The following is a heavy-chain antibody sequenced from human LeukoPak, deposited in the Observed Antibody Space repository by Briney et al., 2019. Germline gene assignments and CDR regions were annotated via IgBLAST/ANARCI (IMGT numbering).Heavy chain of an antibody. CDR3: ARNNVGSSGWTGLGF. D-gene: IGHD6-19*01. V-gene: IGHV1-46*04. CDR2: IKPHDGST. CDR1: GDTFTSQY. J-gene: IGHJ4*02. Sequence: ASVKVSCRTSGDTFTSQYIQWVRQAPGQGLEWMGLIKPHDGSTFYAQSLQGRVTLTRDTSTSTVYMDLSSLRSEGTAIYFCARNNVGSSGWTGLGFWGQGTLVTVSS.